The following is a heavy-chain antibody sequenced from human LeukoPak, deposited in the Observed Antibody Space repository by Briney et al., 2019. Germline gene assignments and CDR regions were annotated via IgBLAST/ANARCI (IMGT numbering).Heavy chain of an antibody. J-gene: IGHJ4*02. V-gene: IGHV1-69*13. Sequence: SVKVSCKASGGTFSSYAISWVRQAPGQGLEWMGGILPIFGTANYAQKFQGRATITADESTSTAYMELSSLRSEDTAVYYCTRVLGRGDYFDYWGQGTLVTVSS. CDR2: ILPIFGTA. CDR1: GGTFSSYA. D-gene: IGHD3-10*01. CDR3: TRVLGRGDYFDY.